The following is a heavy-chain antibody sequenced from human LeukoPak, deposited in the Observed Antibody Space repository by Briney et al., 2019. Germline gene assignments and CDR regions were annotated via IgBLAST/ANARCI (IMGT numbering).Heavy chain of an antibody. D-gene: IGHD3-22*01. CDR1: GGTFSSYA. Sequence: SVKVSCKASGGTFSSYAISWVRQAPGHELEWMGRIIPIFGTANYAQKFQGRVTIITDESTSTAYMELSSLRSEDTAVYYCARDHRYYYDSSGYYDYNWFNPWGQGTLVTVPS. CDR2: IIPIFGTA. J-gene: IGHJ5*02. V-gene: IGHV1-69*05. CDR3: ARDHRYYYDSSGYYDYNWFNP.